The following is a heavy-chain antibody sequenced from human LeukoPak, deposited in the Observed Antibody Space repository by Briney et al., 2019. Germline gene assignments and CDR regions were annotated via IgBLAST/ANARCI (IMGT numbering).Heavy chain of an antibody. CDR2: ISHTGRII. CDR1: GFSFSDYY. D-gene: IGHD3-22*01. Sequence: GGSLRLSCVGSGFSFSDYYLSWIRQAPGKGLEWVSYISHTGRIIDYTDSVKGRFTISRDNTKNSLYLQMNSLRAEDTAVYYCARDGIVAADHYDSSGYFGYYFDYWGQGTVVTVSS. J-gene: IGHJ4*02. V-gene: IGHV3-11*01. CDR3: ARDGIVAADHYDSSGYFGYYFDY.